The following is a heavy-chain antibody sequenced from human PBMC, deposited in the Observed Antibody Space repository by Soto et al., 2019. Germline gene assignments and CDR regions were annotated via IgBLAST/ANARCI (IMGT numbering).Heavy chain of an antibody. V-gene: IGHV2-5*02. J-gene: IGHJ6*02. CDR2: IYWDDDK. CDR1: GFSLSTTGVG. Sequence: QITLKESGPTLVKPTQTLTLTCTFSGFSLSTTGVGVGWIRQPPGKALEWLALIYWDDDKRYNPSLNSRLTITKDTLKNQVVLTMTNMDPVDTSTYYCVQSRCGGDCLQSYSSHSYYGLDVWGQGTTVTVSS. D-gene: IGHD2-21*02. CDR3: VQSRCGGDCLQSYSSHSYYGLDV.